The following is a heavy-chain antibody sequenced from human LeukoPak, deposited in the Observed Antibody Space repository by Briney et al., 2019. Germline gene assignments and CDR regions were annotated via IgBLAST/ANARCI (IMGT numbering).Heavy chain of an antibody. D-gene: IGHD2-2*01. V-gene: IGHV3-20*04. CDR2: INWNGGST. CDR1: GFTFDDYG. J-gene: IGHJ6*03. CDR3: ARGLYCSSTSCYDYYSYYMDV. Sequence: GWSLRLSCAASGFTFDDYGMSWVRQAPRKGLEWVSGINWNGGSTGYADSVKGRFTISRDNAKNSLYLQMNSLRAEDTALYYCARGLYCSSTSCYDYYSYYMDVWGKGNTVTVSS.